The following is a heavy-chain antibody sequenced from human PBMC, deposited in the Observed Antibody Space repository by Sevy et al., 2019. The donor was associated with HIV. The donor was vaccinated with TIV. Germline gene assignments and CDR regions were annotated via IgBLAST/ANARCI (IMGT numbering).Heavy chain of an antibody. Sequence: GGSLRLSCAASGFTFSSYGMHWVRQAPGKGLEWVAVISYDGSNKYYADSVKGRFTISRDNSKNTLYLQMNSLRAEDTAVYYCARDSLGYCSGGSCYPGHYWGQGTLVTVSS. D-gene: IGHD2-15*01. J-gene: IGHJ4*02. CDR2: ISYDGSNK. V-gene: IGHV3-30*03. CDR3: ARDSLGYCSGGSCYPGHY. CDR1: GFTFSSYG.